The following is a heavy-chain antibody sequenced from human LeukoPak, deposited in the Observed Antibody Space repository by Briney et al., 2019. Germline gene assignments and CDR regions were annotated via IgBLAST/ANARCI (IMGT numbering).Heavy chain of an antibody. CDR2: ISGSGGST. D-gene: IGHD3-22*01. J-gene: IGHJ4*02. Sequence: GGSLRLSCAASGFTFSSYAMSWVRQAPGKGLEWVSAISGSGGSTYYADSVKGRFTISRDNSKNTLYLQMNSLRAEDTAVYYCATHYYDSSGYYTLFDYWGQGTPVTVSS. CDR3: ATHYYDSSGYYTLFDY. CDR1: GFTFSSYA. V-gene: IGHV3-23*01.